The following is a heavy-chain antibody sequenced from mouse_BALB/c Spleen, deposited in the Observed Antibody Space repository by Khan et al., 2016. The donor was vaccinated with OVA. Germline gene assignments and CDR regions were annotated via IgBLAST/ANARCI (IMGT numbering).Heavy chain of an antibody. V-gene: IGHV2-9*02. CDR3: ARALPYYRYDGYAMDY. CDR1: GFSLTSYG. J-gene: IGHJ4*01. D-gene: IGHD2-14*01. Sequence: QVQLKESGPGLVAPSQSLSITCTVSGFSLTSYGVHWVRQPPGKGLEWVGVIWAGGSTNYKSALMSRLSISKDNSKSQVFLKMHSLQTDDTAMYYSARALPYYRYDGYAMDYWGQGISVTVSS. CDR2: IWAGGST.